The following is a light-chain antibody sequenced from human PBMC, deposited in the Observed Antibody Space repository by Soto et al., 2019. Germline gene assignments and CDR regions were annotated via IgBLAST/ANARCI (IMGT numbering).Light chain of an antibody. Sequence: EIQMTPSPSSLSAAVGDIFAITCRASQGIGSWLAWYQQKPGKAPKLLIYDASSLESGVPSRFSGSGSGTEFTLTISSLQPDDFATYYCQQYNSYWTFGQGTKVDIK. CDR3: QQYNSYWT. J-gene: IGKJ1*01. CDR1: QGIGSW. CDR2: DAS. V-gene: IGKV1-5*01.